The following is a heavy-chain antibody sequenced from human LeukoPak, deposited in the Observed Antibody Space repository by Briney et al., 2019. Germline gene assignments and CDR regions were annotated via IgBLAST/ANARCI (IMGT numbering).Heavy chain of an antibody. CDR2: IIPIFGTA. Sequence: SVKVSCKASGGTFSSYAISWVRQAPGQGLEWMGGIIPIFGTANYAQKVECRVTITADESTSTAYMELSSLRSEDTAVYYCARDSGSYLTPYHFDYWGQGTLVTVSS. D-gene: IGHD1-26*01. V-gene: IGHV1-69*01. CDR3: ARDSGSYLTPYHFDY. CDR1: GGTFSSYA. J-gene: IGHJ4*02.